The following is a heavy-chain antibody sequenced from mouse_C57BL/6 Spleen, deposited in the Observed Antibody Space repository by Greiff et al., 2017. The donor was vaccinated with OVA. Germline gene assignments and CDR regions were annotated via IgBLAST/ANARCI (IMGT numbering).Heavy chain of an antibody. CDR3: ASDYDLAWFAY. V-gene: IGHV7-3*01. Sequence: EVKLMESGGGLVQPGGSLSLSCAASGFTFTDYYMSWVRQPPGKALEWLGFIRNKANGYTTEYSASVKGRFTISRDNSQSILYLQMNALRAEDSATYYCASDYDLAWFAYWGQGTLVTVSA. D-gene: IGHD2-4*01. J-gene: IGHJ3*01. CDR2: IRNKANGYTT. CDR1: GFTFTDYY.